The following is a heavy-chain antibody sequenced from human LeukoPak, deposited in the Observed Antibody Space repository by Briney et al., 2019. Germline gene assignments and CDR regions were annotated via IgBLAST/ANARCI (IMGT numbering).Heavy chain of an antibody. J-gene: IGHJ4*02. V-gene: IGHV3-23*01. D-gene: IGHD4-23*01. CDR1: GFTFSSYA. Sequence: GGSLRLSCAAAGFTFSSYAMSWVRQAPGKGLEWVSAISGIGGSTYYADSVKGRFTISRDNSKNTLYLQMNSLRAEDTAVYYCAKVSGKSVVTPDYWGQGTLVTVSS. CDR3: AKVSGKSVVTPDY. CDR2: ISGIGGST.